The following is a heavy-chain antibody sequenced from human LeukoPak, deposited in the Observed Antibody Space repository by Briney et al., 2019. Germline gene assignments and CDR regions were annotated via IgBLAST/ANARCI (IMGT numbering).Heavy chain of an antibody. V-gene: IGHV4-38-2*01. J-gene: IGHJ3*02. CDR3: ARHARPSGGLHAFDI. CDR1: GYSISSGYY. Sequence: SETLSLTCAVSGYSISSGYYWGWIRQPPGKGLEWIGSIYHSGSTYYNPSLKSRVTMSVDTSKNQFSLKLSSVTAADTAVYYCARHARPSGGLHAFDIWGQGTMVIVSS. CDR2: IYHSGST. D-gene: IGHD3-10*01.